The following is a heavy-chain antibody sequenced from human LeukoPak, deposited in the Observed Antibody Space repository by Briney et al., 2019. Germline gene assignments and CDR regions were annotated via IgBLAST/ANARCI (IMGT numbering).Heavy chain of an antibody. CDR3: ARVPYYYDSSGYYYFDY. Sequence: SETLSLTCTASGGSISSGSYYWSWIRQPAGKGLEWIGRIYTSGSTNYNPSLKSRVTISVDTSKNQFSLKLSSVTAADTAVYYCARVPYYYDSSGYYYFDYWGQGTLVTVSS. CDR1: GGSISSGSYY. J-gene: IGHJ4*02. CDR2: IYTSGST. D-gene: IGHD3-22*01. V-gene: IGHV4-61*02.